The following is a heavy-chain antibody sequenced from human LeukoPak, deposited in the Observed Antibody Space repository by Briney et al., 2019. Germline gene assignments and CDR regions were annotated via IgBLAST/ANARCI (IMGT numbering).Heavy chain of an antibody. D-gene: IGHD2-15*01. J-gene: IGHJ4*02. Sequence: GGSLRLSCAASGFSVTDYYMNWIRQAPGKGLEWISFISSSGSTKYYADSVKGRFTISRDTTKNSLYLQMNSQRAEDTAVYYCARDGGLSCSGGSCYSAYYFDYWGQGTLVTVSS. CDR1: GFSVTDYY. V-gene: IGHV3-11*04. CDR3: ARDGGLSCSGGSCYSAYYFDY. CDR2: ISSSGSTK.